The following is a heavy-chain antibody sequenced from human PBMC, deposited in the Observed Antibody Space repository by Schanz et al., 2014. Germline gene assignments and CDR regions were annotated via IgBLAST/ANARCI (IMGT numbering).Heavy chain of an antibody. CDR2: VSSRSDEI. Sequence: EVHLLESGGGLVPPGGSLRLSCSASTFTFDHYAMTWVRQAPGKGLEWVAAVSSRSDEIKYADSVRGRFTISRDNSKNTLYLQMNSLRAEDTAVYYCAKSQGSSCDSWGQGTLVTVSS. CDR1: TFTFDHYA. J-gene: IGHJ4*02. CDR3: AKSQGSSCDS. D-gene: IGHD6-13*01. V-gene: IGHV3-23*05.